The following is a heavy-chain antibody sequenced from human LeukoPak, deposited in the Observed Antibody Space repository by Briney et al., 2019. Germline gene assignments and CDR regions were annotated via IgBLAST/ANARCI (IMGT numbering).Heavy chain of an antibody. CDR2: ISYDGSNK. J-gene: IGHJ4*02. D-gene: IGHD6-13*01. CDR1: GFTFSNYA. Sequence: GKSLRLSCAASGFTFSNYAMHWVRQAPGKGLEWVAVISYDGSNKYYADSVKGRFTISRDNSKNTLYLQMNSLRAEDTAVYYCARDWSSSWYPKYYFDYWGQGTLVTVSS. V-gene: IGHV3-30-3*01. CDR3: ARDWSSSWYPKYYFDY.